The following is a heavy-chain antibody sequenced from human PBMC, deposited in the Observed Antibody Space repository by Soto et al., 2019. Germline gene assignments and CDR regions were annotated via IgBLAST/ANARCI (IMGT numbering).Heavy chain of an antibody. D-gene: IGHD3-10*01. V-gene: IGHV2-5*02. CDR1: GFPLSTVGVG. Sequence: SGPTLVNPTQTLTLTCSFSGFPLSTVGVGVGWIRQPPGKALEWLALIYWDDDKYYSPSPKSRLTINKDTSKNHVVLTMANMDPVDTATYYCAHRPSGFGELLSRPYDHWGQGALVTVSS. J-gene: IGHJ4*02. CDR3: AHRPSGFGELLSRPYDH. CDR2: IYWDDDK.